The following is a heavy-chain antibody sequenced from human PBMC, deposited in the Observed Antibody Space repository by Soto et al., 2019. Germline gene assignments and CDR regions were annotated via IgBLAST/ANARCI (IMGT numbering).Heavy chain of an antibody. V-gene: IGHV4-30-4*01. J-gene: IGHJ4*02. CDR1: GGSISSGDYY. D-gene: IGHD5-18*01. Sequence: SETLSLTCTVSGGSISSGDYYWNWIRQSPGKGLEWIGYIYYSGSTYHNPSLKSQISMSIDTPKNQFSLKLSSVTAADTAMYYCVSEDTAMRPGIFESRGQGTPVPGSS. CDR3: VSEDTAMRPGIFES. CDR2: IYYSGST.